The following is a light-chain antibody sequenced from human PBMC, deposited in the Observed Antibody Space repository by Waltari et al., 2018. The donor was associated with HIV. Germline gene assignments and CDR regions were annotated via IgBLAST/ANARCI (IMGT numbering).Light chain of an antibody. CDR1: QDIRNY. CDR3: QLYDNFSRT. V-gene: IGKV1-33*01. Sequence: DIQMTQSPSSLSASVGDRVTITCQASQDIRNYLNWYKQKPGQAPKLLIYDASNLERGVPSRFSGSGSGTHFTFSISSLQPEDIATYYCQLYDNFSRTFGPGTKVDLK. CDR2: DAS. J-gene: IGKJ3*01.